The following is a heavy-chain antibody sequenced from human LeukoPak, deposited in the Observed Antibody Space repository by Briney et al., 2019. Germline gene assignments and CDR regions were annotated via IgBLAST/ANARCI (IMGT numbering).Heavy chain of an antibody. V-gene: IGHV1-3*01. J-gene: IGHJ4*02. D-gene: IGHD3-10*01. CDR3: ARTSGYYNSGYIDY. CDR2: INAGNGNT. Sequence: ASVKVSCKASGYTFASYAMHWVRQAPGQRLEWMGWINAGNGNTKYSQKLQGRVTMTTDTSTSTAYMELRSLRSDDTAVYYCARTSGYYNSGYIDYWGQGTLVTVSS. CDR1: GYTFASYA.